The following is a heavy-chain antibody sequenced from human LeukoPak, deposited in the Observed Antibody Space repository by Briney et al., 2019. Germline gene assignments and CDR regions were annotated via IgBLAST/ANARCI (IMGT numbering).Heavy chain of an antibody. Sequence: PSETLSLTCAVYGGSFSGYYWSWVRQPPGKGLEWIGEINHSRSTNYNPSLKSRVTISVDTSKNQFSLELSSVTAADTAVYYCARAASQDYYYYYMDVWGKGTTVTVSS. J-gene: IGHJ6*03. CDR1: GGSFSGYY. CDR3: ARAASQDYYYYYMDV. V-gene: IGHV4-34*01. D-gene: IGHD5-18*01. CDR2: INHSRST.